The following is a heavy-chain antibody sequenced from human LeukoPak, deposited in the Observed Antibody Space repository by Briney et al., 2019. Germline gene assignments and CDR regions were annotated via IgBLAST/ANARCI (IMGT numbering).Heavy chain of an antibody. Sequence: GGSLRLSCAASGFTFDDHGMHWVRQAPGKGLEWVSGISWSSGIVGYADSVKGRFTISRDNAKNSLYLQMDSLRAEDTALYYCAKDTGRPTDAITMEDNAFDIWGQGTMVTVSS. CDR1: GFTFDDHG. CDR2: ISWSSGIV. J-gene: IGHJ3*02. D-gene: IGHD3-3*01. V-gene: IGHV3-9*01. CDR3: AKDTGRPTDAITMEDNAFDI.